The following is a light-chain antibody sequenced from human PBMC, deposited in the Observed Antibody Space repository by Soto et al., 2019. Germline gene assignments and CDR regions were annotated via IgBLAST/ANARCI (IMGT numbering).Light chain of an antibody. CDR1: QGISSD. J-gene: IGKJ4*01. CDR2: ATS. CDR3: QQFNTYPLT. Sequence: DIQLTQSPSFLSASVGDRVTITCRASQGISSDLAWYQQKPGKAPRLLIYATSTSHIGVPPRFSGSGSGTHFTLTISSLQPEDFATYYCQQFNTYPLTFGGGTKVDIK. V-gene: IGKV1-9*01.